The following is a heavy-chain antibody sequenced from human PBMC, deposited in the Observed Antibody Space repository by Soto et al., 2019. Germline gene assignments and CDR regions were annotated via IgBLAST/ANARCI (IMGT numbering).Heavy chain of an antibody. V-gene: IGHV3-21*01. CDR2: ISSSSSYI. Sequence: PGGSLRLSCAASGVTFSSYSMNWVRQAPGKGLEWVSSISSSSSYIYYADSVKGRFTISRDNAKNSLYLQMNSLRAEDTAVYYCARSGSAYCSGGSCYPPDFDYWGQGTLVTVSS. CDR1: GVTFSSYS. J-gene: IGHJ4*02. CDR3: ARSGSAYCSGGSCYPPDFDY. D-gene: IGHD2-15*01.